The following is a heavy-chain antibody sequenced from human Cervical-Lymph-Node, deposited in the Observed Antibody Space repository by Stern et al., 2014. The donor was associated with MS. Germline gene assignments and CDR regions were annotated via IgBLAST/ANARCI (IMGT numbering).Heavy chain of an antibody. CDR1: GYRFTNNW. D-gene: IGHD1-1*01. CDR2: IYPGDSET. Sequence: EVQLVESGAEVKKPGESLRISCEVSGYRFTNNWIGWVRQMPGQGLEWMGIIYPGDSETRYSPSFQGQVTILVDKSTTTTYLQWSSLKASDTAIYYCARRGHGYMGIDYWGQGTLVTVSS. J-gene: IGHJ4*02. V-gene: IGHV5-51*03. CDR3: ARRGHGYMGIDY.